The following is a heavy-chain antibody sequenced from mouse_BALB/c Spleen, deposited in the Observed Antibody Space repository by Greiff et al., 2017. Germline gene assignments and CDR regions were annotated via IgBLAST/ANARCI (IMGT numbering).Heavy chain of an antibody. Sequence: DVKLVESGPGLVKPSQSLSLTCTVTGYSITSDYAWNWIRQFPGNKLEWMGYISYSGSTSYNPSLKSRISITRDTSKNQFFLQLNSVTTEDTATYYCARFHYDGSLMDYWGQGTSVTVSS. J-gene: IGHJ4*01. D-gene: IGHD2-3*01. CDR2: ISYSGST. CDR1: GYSITSDYA. V-gene: IGHV3-2*02. CDR3: ARFHYDGSLMDY.